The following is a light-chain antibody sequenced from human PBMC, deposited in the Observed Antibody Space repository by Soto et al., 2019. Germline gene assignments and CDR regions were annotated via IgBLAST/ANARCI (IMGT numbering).Light chain of an antibody. V-gene: IGKV3-20*01. CDR3: QQYGRSQT. CDR1: QSVSSY. CDR2: GAS. Sequence: EIVLTQSPGTLSLSPGERATLSCRASQSVSSYLAWYQQKPGQAPRLLIYGASNRATGIPDRFSGSGSGTDFTLTISSLESEDFAVYYCQQYGRSQTFGQGTKVDIK. J-gene: IGKJ1*01.